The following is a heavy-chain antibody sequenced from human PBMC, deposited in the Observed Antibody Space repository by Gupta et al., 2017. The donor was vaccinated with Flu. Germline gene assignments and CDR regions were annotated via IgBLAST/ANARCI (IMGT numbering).Heavy chain of an antibody. CDR2: INHSGST. Sequence: QVQLQQWGAGLLKPSETLSLTCAVYGGSFSGYYWSWIRQPPGKGLEWIGEINHSGSTNYNPSLKSRVTISVDTSKNQFSLKLSSVTAADTAVYYCARGNPGRYYDFWSGFSPKGIYFDYWGQGTLVTVSS. J-gene: IGHJ4*02. CDR3: ARGNPGRYYDFWSGFSPKGIYFDY. D-gene: IGHD3-3*01. CDR1: GGSFSGYY. V-gene: IGHV4-34*01.